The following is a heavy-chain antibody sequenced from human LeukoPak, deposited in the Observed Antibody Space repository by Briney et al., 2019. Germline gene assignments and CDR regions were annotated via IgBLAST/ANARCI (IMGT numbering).Heavy chain of an antibody. Sequence: GGSLRLSCAASGFTFSSYAMHWVRQAPGKGLEWVAVISYDGSNKYYADSVKGRFTISRDNSKNTLYLQMNSLRAEDTAVYYCARDLRRADIVVVNYGMDVSVQRTT. CDR1: GFTFSSYA. V-gene: IGHV3-30-3*01. J-gene: IGHJ6*02. CDR2: ISYDGSNK. D-gene: IGHD2-15*01. CDR3: ARDLRRADIVVVNYGMDV.